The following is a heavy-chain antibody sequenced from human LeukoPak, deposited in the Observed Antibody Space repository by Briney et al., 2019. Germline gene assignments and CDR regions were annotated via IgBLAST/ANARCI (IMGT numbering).Heavy chain of an antibody. J-gene: IGHJ5*02. CDR2: MNPNSGNT. CDR1: GYTFTSYD. D-gene: IGHD6-19*01. V-gene: IGHV1-8*01. CDR3: ARRGSSGWYNWFDP. Sequence: ASVKVSRKASGYTFTSYDINWVRQATGQGLEWMGWMNPNSGNTGYAQNFQGRVTMTRNTSINTAYMELSSLRSEDTAVYYCARRGSSGWYNWFDPWGQGTLVTVSS.